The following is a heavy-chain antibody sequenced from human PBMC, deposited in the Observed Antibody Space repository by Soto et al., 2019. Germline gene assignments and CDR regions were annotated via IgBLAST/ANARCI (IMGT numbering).Heavy chain of an antibody. CDR3: ARDWERSGRDYYYGMEG. CDR2: ISAYNGNT. V-gene: IGHV1-18*04. D-gene: IGHD2-15*01. CDR1: GYTFTSYG. J-gene: IGHJ6*02. Sequence: ASVKVSCKASGYTFTSYGISWVGQAPRQGREWMGWISAYNGNTNYAQKLQGRITMTTDTSTSTAYMELRSLRSDDTAVYYCARDWERSGRDYYYGMEGWGQGTWVPVPS.